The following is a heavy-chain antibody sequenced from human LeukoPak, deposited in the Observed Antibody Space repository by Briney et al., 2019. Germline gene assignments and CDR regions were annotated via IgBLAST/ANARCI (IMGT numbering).Heavy chain of an antibody. CDR3: ARQSAGGGRYAIDY. CDR1: GFTFSSYV. V-gene: IGHV3-66*04. CDR2: VYSGGST. D-gene: IGHD6-19*01. J-gene: IGHJ4*02. Sequence: GGSLRLSCAASGFTFSSYVMGWVRQPPGKGLEWVSVVYSGGSTYYADSVKGRFTISRDISKSTLFLQMNSLRAEDTAVYYCARQSAGGGRYAIDYWGQGTLVTVSS.